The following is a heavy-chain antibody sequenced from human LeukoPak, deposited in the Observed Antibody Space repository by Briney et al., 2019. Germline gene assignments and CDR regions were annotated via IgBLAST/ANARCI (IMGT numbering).Heavy chain of an antibody. CDR1: GGTFSSYA. D-gene: IGHD4-17*01. CDR2: IIPIFGTA. J-gene: IGHJ4*02. V-gene: IGHV1-69*01. Sequence: SVKVSCKASGGTFSSYAISWVRQAPGQGLEWMGGIIPIFGTANYAQKFQGRVTITADESTSTAYMELSSLRSEDTAVYYYATDGDDYGDYFDYWGQGTLVTVSS. CDR3: ATDGDDYGDYFDY.